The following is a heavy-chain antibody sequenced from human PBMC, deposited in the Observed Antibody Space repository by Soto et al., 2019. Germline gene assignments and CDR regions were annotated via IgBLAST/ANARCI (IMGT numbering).Heavy chain of an antibody. V-gene: IGHV1-69*13. CDR3: ARVAGPDFSHYYEIDA. J-gene: IGHJ6*02. D-gene: IGHD6-19*01. CDR2: IIPIFGKG. CDR1: GGTFSRFG. Sequence: ASVKVSCKASGGTFSRFGISWVRQAPGQGLEWMGGIIPIFGKGDYAPKFRGRVTFTADEVTTTVYMEMSSLSSGDTAVYYCARVAGPDFSHYYEIDAWCQETTLTVSS.